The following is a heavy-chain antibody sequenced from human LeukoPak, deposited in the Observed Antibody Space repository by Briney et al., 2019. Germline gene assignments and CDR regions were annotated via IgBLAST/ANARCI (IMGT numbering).Heavy chain of an antibody. V-gene: IGHV3-21*01. CDR1: GFTFSIYS. Sequence: GGSLRLSCAAAGFTFSIYSMNWVRQAPGKGLEWVSSISSSSSYIYYADSVKGRFTIYRDNAKNSLYLQMNSLRAEDTAVYYCAREGCSSTICYPDAFDIWGQGTMVTVSS. CDR3: AREGCSSTICYPDAFDI. D-gene: IGHD2-2*01. J-gene: IGHJ3*02. CDR2: ISSSSSYI.